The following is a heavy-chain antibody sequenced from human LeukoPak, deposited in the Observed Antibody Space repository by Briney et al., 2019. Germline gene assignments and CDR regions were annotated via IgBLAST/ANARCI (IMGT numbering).Heavy chain of an antibody. CDR2: ISGSGGST. J-gene: IGHJ4*02. CDR1: GFHFSSYA. CDR3: AKDDYYDSSGLWGGFDY. D-gene: IGHD3-22*01. Sequence: GGSLRLSCAASGFHFSSYAMSWVRQAPGKGLEWVSGISGSGGSTYYADSVKGRFTISRDNSKNTLYLQMNSLRAEDTAVYYCAKDDYYDSSGLWGGFDYWGQGTLVTVSS. V-gene: IGHV3-23*01.